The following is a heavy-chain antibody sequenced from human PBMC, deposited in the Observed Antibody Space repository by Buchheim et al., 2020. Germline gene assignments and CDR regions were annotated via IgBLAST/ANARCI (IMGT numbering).Heavy chain of an antibody. D-gene: IGHD6-13*01. CDR2: IKQDGSEK. V-gene: IGHV3-7*01. CDR3: ARAGGTSWADY. CDR1: GFTFSSYW. J-gene: IGHJ4*02. Sequence: EVQLGESGGGLVQPGGSLRVSCAASGFTFSSYWMSWVRQAPGKGLEWVANIKQDGSEKNYADSVKGRFTISRDNAQNSLYLQMNSLRVEDTAVYYCARAGGTSWADYWGQGTL.